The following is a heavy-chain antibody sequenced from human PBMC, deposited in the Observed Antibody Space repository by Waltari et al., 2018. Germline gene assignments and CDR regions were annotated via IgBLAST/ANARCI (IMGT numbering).Heavy chain of an antibody. CDR2: ISTDGSTI. D-gene: IGHD6-19*01. CDR1: GFSFSNYE. Sequence: EVQLVESGGGLVQPGGSLRLSCAASGFSFSNYEMNWVRQAPGKGLEWVSYISTDGSTIYQADSVKGRFTISRDNAKNSLYLQMNSLRVEDTAVYYCARDRWRSGWFPGPFDYWGQGSLVTVSS. J-gene: IGHJ4*02. V-gene: IGHV3-48*03. CDR3: ARDRWRSGWFPGPFDY.